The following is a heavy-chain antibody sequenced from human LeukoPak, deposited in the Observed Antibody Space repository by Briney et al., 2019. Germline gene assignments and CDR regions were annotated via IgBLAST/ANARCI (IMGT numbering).Heavy chain of an antibody. CDR3: ARVRSRYSSSWLYY. CDR1: GGSFSGYY. J-gene: IGHJ4*02. V-gene: IGHV4-34*01. CDR2: INHRGST. D-gene: IGHD6-13*01. Sequence: PSETLSLTCAVYGGSFSGYYWSWIRQPPGKGLEWIGEINHRGSTNYNPSLKSRVTISVDTSKNQFSLKLSSVTAADTAVYYCARVRSRYSSSWLYYWGQGTLVTVSS.